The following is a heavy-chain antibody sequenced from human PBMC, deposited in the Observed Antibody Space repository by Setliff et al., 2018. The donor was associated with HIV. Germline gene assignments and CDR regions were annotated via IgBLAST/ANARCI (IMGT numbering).Heavy chain of an antibody. CDR2: INNDGIYP. Sequence: GGSLRLSCAASGFTFSYHWMHWVRQAPGQGLVWVSRINNDGIYPTYADSVKGRFTISRDNSKNTLFLQMNSLRTEDTAVYYCAKSQTIYGEVIIQWAYMDVWGQGTTVTVSS. CDR1: GFTFSYHW. D-gene: IGHD3-3*01. J-gene: IGHJ6*02. V-gene: IGHV3-74*03. CDR3: AKSQTIYGEVIIQWAYMDV.